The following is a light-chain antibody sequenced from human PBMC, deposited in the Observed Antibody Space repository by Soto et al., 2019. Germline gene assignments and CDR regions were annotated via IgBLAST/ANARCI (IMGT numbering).Light chain of an antibody. J-gene: IGKJ1*01. CDR1: QSVIRW. CDR2: AAS. V-gene: IGKV1-27*01. Sequence: DIQMTQSPSTLSASVGDRVTITCRASQSVIRWLAWYQQKPGKVPKLLIYAASTLQSGVPSRFSGSGSGTDFTLTISSLQPEDVATYYCQKYNSAPWTFGQGTKVEIK. CDR3: QKYNSAPWT.